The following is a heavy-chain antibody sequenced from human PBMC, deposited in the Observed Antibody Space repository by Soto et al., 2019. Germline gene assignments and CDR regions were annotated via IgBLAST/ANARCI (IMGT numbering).Heavy chain of an antibody. CDR1: GYSFTTHW. D-gene: IGHD6-19*01. CDR2: IYPGDSDT. V-gene: IGHV5-51*01. CDR3: ATYSAVAGHLHYFDF. Sequence: GESLKISCKGSGYSFTTHWIGWVRQMPGKGLEWMGVIYPGDSDTKYGPSFQGQVTISADKSISTAYLQWSSLKASDTAMYYCATYSAVAGHLHYFDFWGQGTLVTVSS. J-gene: IGHJ4*02.